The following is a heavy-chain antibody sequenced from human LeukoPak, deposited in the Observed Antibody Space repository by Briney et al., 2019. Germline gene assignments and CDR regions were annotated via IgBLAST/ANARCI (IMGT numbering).Heavy chain of an antibody. D-gene: IGHD3-10*01. CDR3: ARDEHDGVYYYGSGSYPKIFDY. J-gene: IGHJ4*02. CDR1: GYTFTSYG. Sequence: ASVKVSCKASGYTFTSYGISWVRQAPGQGLEWMGWISAYNGNTNYAQKLQGRVTMTTDTSTSTAYMELRSLRSDDTAVYYCARDEHDGVYYYGSGSYPKIFDYWGQGTLVTVSS. V-gene: IGHV1-18*01. CDR2: ISAYNGNT.